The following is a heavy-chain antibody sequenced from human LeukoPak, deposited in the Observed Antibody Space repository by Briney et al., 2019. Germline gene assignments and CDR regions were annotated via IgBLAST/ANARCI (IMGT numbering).Heavy chain of an antibody. J-gene: IGHJ5*02. D-gene: IGHD3-22*01. CDR3: ARVTMIVLSMNPPDNWFDP. Sequence: ASLKSSCKASGFTFTTFGFTCVRQAPGQGLEWIGYITGYNGDTNYAQKLQGRVTMTTDTSTGTAYMELTSLRSDDTAIYYCARVTMIVLSMNPPDNWFDPWGQGTLVTVSS. CDR1: GFTFTTFG. CDR2: ITGYNGDT. V-gene: IGHV1-18*01.